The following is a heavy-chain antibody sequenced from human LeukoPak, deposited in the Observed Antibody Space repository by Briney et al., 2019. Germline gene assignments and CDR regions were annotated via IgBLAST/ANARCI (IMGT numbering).Heavy chain of an antibody. D-gene: IGHD3-10*01. CDR1: GYTFTGYY. CDR3: ATRGGRAEDYFDY. J-gene: IGHJ4*02. CDR2: INPNTGGP. V-gene: IGHV1-2*02. Sequence: ASVKVSCKASGYTFTGYYMHWVRQAPGQGLEWMGWINPNTGGPNYAQKFQGRVTMTRDTSISTAYMELSRLTSDDSAVYYCATRGGRAEDYFDYWGQGTLVTVSS.